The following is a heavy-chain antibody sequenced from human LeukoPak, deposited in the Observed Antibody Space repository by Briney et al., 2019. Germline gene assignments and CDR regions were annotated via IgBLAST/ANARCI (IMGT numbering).Heavy chain of an antibody. CDR1: GYTFNVYG. CDR3: ARAGYSYGYIGYFDY. CDR2: ISVYNGNT. D-gene: IGHD5-18*01. V-gene: IGHV1-18*01. J-gene: IGHJ4*02. Sequence: ASVKVSCKASGYTFNVYGITWVRQARGQALEWMGWISVYNGNTQYGQKLQGRVTMTADTSTSTAYMELRSLTSDDTAVYYCARAGYSYGYIGYFDYWGQGTLVTVSS.